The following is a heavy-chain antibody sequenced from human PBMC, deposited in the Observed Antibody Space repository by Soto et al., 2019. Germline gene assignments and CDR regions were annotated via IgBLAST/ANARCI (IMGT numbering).Heavy chain of an antibody. V-gene: IGHV3-72*01. CDR2: IRNKANSYTT. Sequence: GSLRLSCAAFGFTFSDHYMDWVRQAPGKGLEWVGRIRNKANSYTTEYAASVKGRFTISRDNAKNTLYLQMNSLRAEDTAVYYCARDDILIDYWGQGTLVTVSS. D-gene: IGHD3-9*01. CDR1: GFTFSDHY. CDR3: ARDDILIDY. J-gene: IGHJ4*02.